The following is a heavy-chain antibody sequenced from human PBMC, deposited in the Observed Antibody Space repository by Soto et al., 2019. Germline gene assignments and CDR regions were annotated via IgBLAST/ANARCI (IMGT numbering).Heavy chain of an antibody. Sequence: GGSLRLSCAASGFTVRSSYMSWVRQVPGKGLEWVSIIYSDDYTYYAASVKGRFTISRDNSKNTLYLQMNSLRAEDTAVYYCARSSSGEKTSFHYGMDVWGQGTTVTVSS. J-gene: IGHJ6*02. CDR2: IYSDDYT. D-gene: IGHD4-17*01. CDR1: GFTVRSSY. CDR3: ARSSSGEKTSFHYGMDV. V-gene: IGHV3-66*01.